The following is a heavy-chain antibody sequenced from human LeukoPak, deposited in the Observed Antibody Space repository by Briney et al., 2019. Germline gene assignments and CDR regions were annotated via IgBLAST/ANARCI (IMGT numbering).Heavy chain of an antibody. J-gene: IGHJ4*02. CDR1: GGSFSGYY. CDR3: ARLGGSYYFDY. Sequence: SETLSLTCAVYGGSFSGYYWSWIRQPPGKGLEWIGEINHSGSTNYNPSLKSRVTISVDTSKNQFSLKLSSVTAADTAVYYCARLGGSYYFDYWGQGTLVTVSS. D-gene: IGHD1-26*01. V-gene: IGHV4-34*01. CDR2: INHSGST.